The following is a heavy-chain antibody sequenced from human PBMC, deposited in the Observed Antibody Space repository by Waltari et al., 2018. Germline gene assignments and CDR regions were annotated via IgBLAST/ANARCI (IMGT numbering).Heavy chain of an antibody. V-gene: IGHV4-39*01. CDR1: GGSISSSRSY. CDR2: IYYSGST. D-gene: IGHD4-17*01. CDR3: AVADYGDYVWFPYFDY. Sequence: QLQLQESGPGLVKPSETLSLTCTVSGGSISSSRSYWGWIRQPPGKGLEWIGSIYYSGSTYYNPSLKSRVTISVDTSKNQFSLKLSSVTAADTAVYYCAVADYGDYVWFPYFDYWGQGTLVTVSS. J-gene: IGHJ4*02.